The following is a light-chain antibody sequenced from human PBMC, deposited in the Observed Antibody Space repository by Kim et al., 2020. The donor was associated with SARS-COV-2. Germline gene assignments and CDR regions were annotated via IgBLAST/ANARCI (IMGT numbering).Light chain of an antibody. CDR3: QQYGSSRT. Sequence: PCQRATLSCSASESVSSGFLAWYQHRPGQAPRLLIHGVSSRATGIPDRFSGSGSGTDFTLTISRLEAEVFAVYYCQQYGSSRTFGQGTKVDIK. V-gene: IGKV3-20*01. CDR1: ESVSSGF. J-gene: IGKJ1*01. CDR2: GVS.